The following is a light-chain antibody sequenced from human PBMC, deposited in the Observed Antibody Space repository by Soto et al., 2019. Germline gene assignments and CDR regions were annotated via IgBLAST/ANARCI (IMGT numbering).Light chain of an antibody. Sequence: DIVLTQSPGTLSLSPGERATLSCRSSQSVSSSYLAWYQQKPGQAPRLLIYGASSRATGIPDRFSGSGSGTGFTLSISRLEPEDFAVYYCQQYGSSPQTCGEGTKVEIK. CDR2: GAS. J-gene: IGKJ1*01. V-gene: IGKV3-20*01. CDR3: QQYGSSPQT. CDR1: QSVSSSY.